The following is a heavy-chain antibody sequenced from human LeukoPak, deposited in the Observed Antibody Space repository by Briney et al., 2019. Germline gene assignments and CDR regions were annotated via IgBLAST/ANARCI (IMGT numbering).Heavy chain of an antibody. CDR1: GFTFSSYS. V-gene: IGHV3-21*01. D-gene: IGHD2-2*01. J-gene: IGHJ4*02. CDR2: ISSSSSYI. CDR3: ARSKGIVVVPAAMSY. Sequence: PGGSLRLSCAASGFTFSSYSMNWVRQAPGKGLEWVSSISSSSSYIYYAGSVKGRFTISRDNAKNSLYLQMNSLRAEDTAVYYCARSKGIVVVPAAMSYWGQGTLVTVSS.